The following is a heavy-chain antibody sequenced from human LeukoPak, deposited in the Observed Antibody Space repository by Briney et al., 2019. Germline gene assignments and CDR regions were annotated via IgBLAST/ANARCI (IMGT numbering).Heavy chain of an antibody. CDR1: GFTFSNYA. Sequence: PGGSLRLSCAASGFTFSNYALDWVRQAPGKGLEWVSYISSSSSTIYYTDSVKGRFTISRDNAKNSLYLQMNSLRAEDTAVYYCAKDRAYYYDSSGYFDYWGQGTLVTVSS. D-gene: IGHD3-22*01. CDR3: AKDRAYYYDSSGYFDY. CDR2: ISSSSSTI. V-gene: IGHV3-48*01. J-gene: IGHJ4*02.